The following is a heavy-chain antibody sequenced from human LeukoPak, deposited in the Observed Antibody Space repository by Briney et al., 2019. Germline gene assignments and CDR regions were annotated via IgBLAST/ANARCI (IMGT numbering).Heavy chain of an antibody. Sequence: SETLSPTCTVSGGSISSYYWSWIRQPPGKGLEWIGYIYYSGSTNYNPSLKSRVTISVDTSKNQFSLKLSSVTAADTAVYYCARQTGEVPLPGAFDIWGQGTMVTVSS. CDR2: IYYSGST. V-gene: IGHV4-59*08. D-gene: IGHD7-27*01. CDR3: ARQTGEVPLPGAFDI. CDR1: GGSISSYY. J-gene: IGHJ3*02.